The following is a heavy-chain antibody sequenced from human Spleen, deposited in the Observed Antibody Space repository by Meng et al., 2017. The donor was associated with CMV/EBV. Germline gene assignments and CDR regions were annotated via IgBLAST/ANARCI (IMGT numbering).Heavy chain of an antibody. V-gene: IGHV3-30-3*01. CDR1: GFTFSTYA. CDR2: ISYDGSNK. CDR3: AKDALTSTYCGGDCLHDDAFDI. Sequence: GESLKISCAASGFTFSTYAMHWVRQAPGRGLEWLAVISYDGSNKYYADSVKGRFTISRDNSKNTLYLQMNSLRAEDTAVYYCAKDALTSTYCGGDCLHDDAFDIWGQGTMVTVSS. J-gene: IGHJ3*02. D-gene: IGHD2-21*01.